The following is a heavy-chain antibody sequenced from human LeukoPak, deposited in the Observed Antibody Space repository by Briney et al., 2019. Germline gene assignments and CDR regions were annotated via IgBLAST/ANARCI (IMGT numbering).Heavy chain of an antibody. J-gene: IGHJ4*02. CDR3: ARKRVAARPPYYFDY. D-gene: IGHD6-6*01. V-gene: IGHV4-39*07. CDR2: IYESGSI. CDR1: GGSISGSGYY. Sequence: PSETLSLTCTVSGGSISGSGYYWGWVRQPPGKGLEWIGSIYESGSIYYNPSLNSRVTISVDTSKNQFSLKLSSVTAADTAVYYCARKRVAARPPYYFDYWGQGTLVTVSS.